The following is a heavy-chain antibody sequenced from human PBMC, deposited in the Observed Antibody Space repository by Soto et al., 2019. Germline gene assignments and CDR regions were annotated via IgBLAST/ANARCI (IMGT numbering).Heavy chain of an antibody. J-gene: IGHJ4*02. Sequence: GGSLRLSCAASGFTFSSYGMHWVRQAPGKGLEWVAVISYDGSNKYYADSVKGRFTISRDNSKNTLYLQMNSLRAEDTAVYYCAKAGQLWLFLAGYWGQGTLVTVSS. V-gene: IGHV3-30*18. CDR2: ISYDGSNK. CDR3: AKAGQLWLFLAGY. D-gene: IGHD5-18*01. CDR1: GFTFSSYG.